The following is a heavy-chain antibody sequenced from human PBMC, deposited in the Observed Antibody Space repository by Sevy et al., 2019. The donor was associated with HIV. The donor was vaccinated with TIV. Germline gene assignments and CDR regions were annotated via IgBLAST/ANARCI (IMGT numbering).Heavy chain of an antibody. CDR3: VKVQATYYYDSSGYYPFDY. D-gene: IGHD3-22*01. CDR2: ISGSGGST. Sequence: GGSLRLSCAASGFTFSSYAMSWVRQAPGKGLEWVSAISGSGGSTYYADSVKGRFTISRDNSKNTLYLQMNSLRAEDTAVYYCVKVQATYYYDSSGYYPFDYWGQGTLVTVSS. V-gene: IGHV3-23*01. CDR1: GFTFSSYA. J-gene: IGHJ4*02.